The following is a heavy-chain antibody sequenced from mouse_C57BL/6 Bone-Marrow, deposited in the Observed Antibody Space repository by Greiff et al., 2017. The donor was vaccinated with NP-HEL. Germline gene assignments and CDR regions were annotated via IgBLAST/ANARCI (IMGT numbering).Heavy chain of an antibody. D-gene: IGHD1-2*01. CDR2: ISSGSSTI. Sequence: EVNLVESGGGLVKPGGSLKLSCAASGFTFSDYGMHWVRQAPEKGLEWVAYISSGSSTIYYADTVKGRFTISRDNAKNTLFLQMTSLRSEDTAMYYCARWLRYAMDYWGQGTSVTVSS. CDR3: ARWLRYAMDY. V-gene: IGHV5-17*01. J-gene: IGHJ4*01. CDR1: GFTFSDYG.